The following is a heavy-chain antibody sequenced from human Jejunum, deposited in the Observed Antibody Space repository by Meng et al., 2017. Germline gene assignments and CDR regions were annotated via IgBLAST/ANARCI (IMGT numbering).Heavy chain of an antibody. J-gene: IGHJ4*02. CDR2: AYYSESS. V-gene: IGHV4-39*01. D-gene: IGHD2-2*03. Sequence: QLQLQESGAGLVKASETLSLTCTVSGGSISGSYDYWGWTRQSPGKGLEWIGTAYYSESSYYNPSLRSRVIILVDTSKNQFSLRLSSVTAADTAVYYCARQMDSEYDEGYFFDYWGQGILVTVSS. CDR1: GGSISGSYDY. CDR3: ARQMDSEYDEGYFFDY.